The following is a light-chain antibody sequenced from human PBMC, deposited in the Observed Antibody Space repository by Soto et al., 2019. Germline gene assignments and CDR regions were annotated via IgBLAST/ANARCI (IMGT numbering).Light chain of an antibody. J-gene: IGKJ3*01. CDR3: QQYYTTPGST. V-gene: IGKV4-1*01. Sequence: DIVMTQSPDSLAVSLGERATINCKSSQSVLYSSNNKNYLAWYQQKPGQPPKLLIYWASTRESGVPDRFSGSGSGTDFTLTISSLQAEDVAVYYCQQYYTTPGSTFGHGTKVDIK. CDR1: QSVLYSSNNKNY. CDR2: WAS.